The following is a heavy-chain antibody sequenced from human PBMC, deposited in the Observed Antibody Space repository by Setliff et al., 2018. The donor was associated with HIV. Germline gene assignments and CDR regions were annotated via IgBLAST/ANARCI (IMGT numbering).Heavy chain of an antibody. J-gene: IGHJ3*02. CDR3: ARVGDFYDTSGYYSVLDAFDI. CDR2: IYDSGST. CDR1: GASISNSNSY. V-gene: IGHV4-39*02. Sequence: PSETLSLTCSVYGASISNSNSYWGWIRQPPGKRLEWLGSIYDSGSTSYNPSLSSRLTISVDTSKNQVSLRLSSVTAADTGVYYCARVGDFYDTSGYYSVLDAFDIWGQGTMVTVSS. D-gene: IGHD3-22*01.